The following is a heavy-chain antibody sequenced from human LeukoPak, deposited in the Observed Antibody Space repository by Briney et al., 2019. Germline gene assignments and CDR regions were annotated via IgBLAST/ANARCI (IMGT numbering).Heavy chain of an antibody. CDR2: TIPIRGMT. CDR1: GGTFGSYG. CDR3: ARGPYDGTFYFDS. Sequence: ASVKVSCKISGGTFGSYGISWVRQAPGQGLEWMGRTIPIRGMTNYAQKFQGRVTITADTSTSTAYMELSSLTSEDTAVYFCARGPYDGTFYFDSWGQGTLVIVSS. D-gene: IGHD3-16*01. V-gene: IGHV1-69*04. J-gene: IGHJ4*02.